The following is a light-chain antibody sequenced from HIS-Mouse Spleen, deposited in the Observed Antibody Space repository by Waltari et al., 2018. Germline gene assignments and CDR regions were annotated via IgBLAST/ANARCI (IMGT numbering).Light chain of an antibody. CDR3: YSTDSSGNHRV. V-gene: IGLV3-10*01. CDR1: ALPKKY. J-gene: IGLJ2*01. Sequence: SYELTQPPSVSVSPGQTARITCSGDALPKKYAYWYQQKSGQAPVLVSYKDSKRPSGSPERVAGSSSGTMATLTISGAQVEDEADYYCYSTDSSGNHRVFGGGTKLTVL. CDR2: KDS.